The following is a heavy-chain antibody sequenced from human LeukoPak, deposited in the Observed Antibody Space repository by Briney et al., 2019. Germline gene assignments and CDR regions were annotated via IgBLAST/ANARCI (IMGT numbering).Heavy chain of an antibody. V-gene: IGHV3-21*01. Sequence: GGSLRLSCAASGFTFRSYTMSWVRQAPGKGLEWVSSIRSSSSYMYYGDSVKGRFTISRDNAKNSLFLHMSSLRAEDTAVYYCARDLEDYQNFGETGFWGQGTLVTVSA. CDR2: IRSSSSYM. CDR1: GFTFRSYT. CDR3: ARDLEDYQNFGETGF. D-gene: IGHD3-10*01. J-gene: IGHJ4*02.